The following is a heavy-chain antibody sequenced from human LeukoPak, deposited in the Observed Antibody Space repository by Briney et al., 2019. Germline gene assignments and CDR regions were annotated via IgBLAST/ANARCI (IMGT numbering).Heavy chain of an antibody. CDR2: IYHSGST. CDR3: AREGYYYYGMDV. Sequence: PSETLSLTCAVSGGSISSGGYSWGWIRQPPGKGLEWIGYIYHSGSTYDNPSLKSRVTISVDRSKNQFSLKLSSVTAADTAVYYCAREGYYYYGMDVWGKGTTVTVSS. CDR1: GGSISSGGYS. V-gene: IGHV4-30-2*01. J-gene: IGHJ6*04.